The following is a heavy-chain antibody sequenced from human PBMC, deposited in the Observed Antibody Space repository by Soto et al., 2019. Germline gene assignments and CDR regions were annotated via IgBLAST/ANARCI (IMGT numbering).Heavy chain of an antibody. Sequence: GGSLRLSCAASGFTFSSYSMNWVRQAPGKGLEWVSYISSSSSTIYYADSVKGRFTISRDNAKNSLYLQMNSLRAEDTAVYYCARDLLPAAMGQHDAFDIWGQGTMVTVSS. D-gene: IGHD2-2*01. V-gene: IGHV3-48*01. CDR3: ARDLLPAAMGQHDAFDI. CDR2: ISSSSSTI. J-gene: IGHJ3*02. CDR1: GFTFSSYS.